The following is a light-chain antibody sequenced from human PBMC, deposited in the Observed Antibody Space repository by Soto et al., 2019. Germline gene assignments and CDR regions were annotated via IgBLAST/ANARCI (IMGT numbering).Light chain of an antibody. Sequence: SYELTQPPSVSVAPGQTARITCGGNNVGSKSVHWYQQKSGQAPVVVVYDDSDRPSGIPERFSGSNSGNTATLTISRVEAGDAADYYCQVWDNSTDHIYVFGTGTKVTAL. CDR3: QVWDNSTDHIYV. CDR1: NVGSKS. J-gene: IGLJ1*01. CDR2: DDS. V-gene: IGLV3-21*02.